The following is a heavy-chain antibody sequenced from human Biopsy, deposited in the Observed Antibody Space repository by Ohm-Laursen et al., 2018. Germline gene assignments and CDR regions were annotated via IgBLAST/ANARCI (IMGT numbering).Heavy chain of an antibody. CDR3: ARDSRGGHLNTTLITGKNLDS. J-gene: IGHJ4*02. CDR2: IYYTGST. V-gene: IGHV4-59*01. D-gene: IGHD3-16*01. CDR1: RDSISNYY. Sequence: TLSLTWTVSRDSISNYYWTWIRQPPGKGLEWIGYIYYTGSTNYNPSVKSRVTISVDTSKNQFSLKLNSVTAADTAVYFCARDSRGGHLNTTLITGKNLDSWGQGILVTVSS.